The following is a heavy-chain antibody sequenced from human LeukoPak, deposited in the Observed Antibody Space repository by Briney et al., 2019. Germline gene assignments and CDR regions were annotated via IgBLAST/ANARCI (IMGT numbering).Heavy chain of an antibody. V-gene: IGHV3-30-3*01. Sequence: GGSLRLSCLASGFTFSRYAMHWVRQAPGKGLEWVALISYAGDNKQYADSVKGRFNISRDDYRNMLHLQMDSLRPEDTAVYYCARDRRLQLEFSEYWGQGILVTVTS. CDR2: ISYAGDNK. D-gene: IGHD5-24*01. CDR1: GFTFSRYA. J-gene: IGHJ4*02. CDR3: ARDRRLQLEFSEY.